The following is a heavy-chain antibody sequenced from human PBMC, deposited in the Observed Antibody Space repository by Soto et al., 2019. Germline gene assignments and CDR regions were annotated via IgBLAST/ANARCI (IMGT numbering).Heavy chain of an antibody. J-gene: IGHJ5*01. CDR3: ARAGRSGYLFDY. V-gene: IGHV1-69*02. CDR1: GGTFSSYT. D-gene: IGHD3-3*01. Sequence: SVKVSCKASGGTFSSYTISWVRQAPGQGLEWMGRIIPILGIANYAQKFQGRVTITADKSTSTAYMELSSLSSEDTAVYYCARAGRSGYLFDYWGQGNPGHRLL. CDR2: IIPILGIA.